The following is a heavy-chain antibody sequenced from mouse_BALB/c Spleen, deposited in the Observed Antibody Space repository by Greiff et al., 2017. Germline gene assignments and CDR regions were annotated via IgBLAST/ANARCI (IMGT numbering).Heavy chain of an antibody. CDR3: ARSPYDGYPYFDY. D-gene: IGHD2-3*01. CDR2: INPGSGGT. CDR1: GYAFTNYL. V-gene: IGHV1-54*01. J-gene: IGHJ2*01. Sequence: QVQLQQSGAELVRPGTSVKVSCKASGYAFTNYLIEWVKQRPGQGLEWIGVINPGSGGTNYNEKFKGKATLTADKSSSTAYMQLSSLTSDDSAVYFCARSPYDGYPYFDYWGQGTTLTVSS.